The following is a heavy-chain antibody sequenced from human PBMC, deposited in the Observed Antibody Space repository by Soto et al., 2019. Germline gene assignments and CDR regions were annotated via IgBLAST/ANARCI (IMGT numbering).Heavy chain of an antibody. CDR2: IYYSGST. Sequence: SETLSLTCTVSGGSISSYYWSWIRQPPGKGLEWIGYIYYSGSTNYNPSLKSRVTISVDTSKNQFSLKLSSVTAADTAVYYCARDSLYYYGMDVWGQGTTVTVSS. CDR3: ARDSLYYYGMDV. V-gene: IGHV4-59*01. J-gene: IGHJ6*02. CDR1: GGSISSYY.